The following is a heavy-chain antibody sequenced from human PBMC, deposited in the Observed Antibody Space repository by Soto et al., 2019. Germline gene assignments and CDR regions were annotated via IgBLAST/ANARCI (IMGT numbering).Heavy chain of an antibody. CDR1: GGSISSYY. CDR3: ARAAWDYDILTGYPVGYYGMDV. J-gene: IGHJ6*02. Sequence: SDTLSLTCTVSGGSISSYYWSWIRQPPGKGLEWIGYIYYSGSTNYNPSLKSRVTISVDTSKNQFSLKLSSVTAADTAVYYCARAAWDYDILTGYPVGYYGMDVWGQGTTVTVSS. D-gene: IGHD3-9*01. V-gene: IGHV4-59*01. CDR2: IYYSGST.